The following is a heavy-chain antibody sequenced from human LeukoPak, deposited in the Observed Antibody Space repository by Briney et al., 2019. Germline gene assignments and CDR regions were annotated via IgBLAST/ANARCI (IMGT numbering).Heavy chain of an antibody. Sequence: ASVKVSCKVSGYTLTELSMHWVRQAPGKGLEWMGGFDPEDGETIYAQKFQGRVTMTEDTSTDTAYMELRSLRSDDTAVYYCARRRDSSSSYYMDVWGKGTTVTVSS. D-gene: IGHD6-6*01. J-gene: IGHJ6*03. CDR3: ARRRDSSSSYYMDV. V-gene: IGHV1-24*01. CDR2: FDPEDGET. CDR1: GYTLTELS.